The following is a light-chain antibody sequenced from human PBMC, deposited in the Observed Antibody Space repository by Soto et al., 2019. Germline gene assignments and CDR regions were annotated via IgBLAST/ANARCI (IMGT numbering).Light chain of an antibody. CDR2: GAA. J-gene: IGKJ1*01. CDR1: QSVDIN. CDR3: QQYRSWPRT. Sequence: EMVLTKSPATLYVSPGESVTLSCRVSQSVDINLACYQQKPGYAPRLLIYGAATRATDMSGTFSGRGYGTEFTLTFSNLRPEDFAVYYCQQYRSWPRTFGQGTKVEIK. V-gene: IGKV3-15*01.